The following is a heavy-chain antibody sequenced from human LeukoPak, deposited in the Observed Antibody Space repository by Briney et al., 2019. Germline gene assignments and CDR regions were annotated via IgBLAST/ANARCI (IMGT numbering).Heavy chain of an antibody. V-gene: IGHV4-31*03. J-gene: IGHJ4*02. CDR1: GGSISSGGYY. Sequence: PSQTLSLTCTVSGGSISSGGYYWSRIRQHPGKGLEWIGYIYYSGSTYYNPSLKSRVTISVDTSKNQFSLKLSSVTAADTAVYYCARSAGAKDDILTGYSYFDYWGQGTLVTVSS. CDR2: IYYSGST. CDR3: ARSAGAKDDILTGYSYFDY. D-gene: IGHD3-9*01.